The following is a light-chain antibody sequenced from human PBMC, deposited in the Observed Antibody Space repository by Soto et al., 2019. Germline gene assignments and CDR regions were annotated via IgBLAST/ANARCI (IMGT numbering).Light chain of an antibody. CDR2: KVS. J-gene: IGKJ2*01. CDR3: MQGTHWPPYT. V-gene: IGKV2-30*01. CDR1: QSLAYIDGNTY. Sequence: EVVMTQSPLSLPVTLGQPASISCRSSQSLAYIDGNTYLSWFHQRPGQSPRRLIYKVSNRESGVPDRFSGSGSCTDFTRKISRVEAEDVGVYYCMQGTHWPPYTFGQGTKLEIK.